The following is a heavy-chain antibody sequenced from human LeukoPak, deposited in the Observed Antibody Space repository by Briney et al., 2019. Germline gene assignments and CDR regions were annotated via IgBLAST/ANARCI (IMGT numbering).Heavy chain of an antibody. CDR1: GGSISSYY. CDR3: ARHVGTMTENWFDP. D-gene: IGHD3-22*01. V-gene: IGHV4-59*08. Sequence: PSETLSLTCTVSGGSISSYYWSWIRQPPGKGLEWIGYIYYSGSTNYNPFLKSRVTISVDTSKNQFSLKLSSVTAADTAVYYCARHVGTMTENWFDPWGQGTLVTVSS. CDR2: IYYSGST. J-gene: IGHJ5*02.